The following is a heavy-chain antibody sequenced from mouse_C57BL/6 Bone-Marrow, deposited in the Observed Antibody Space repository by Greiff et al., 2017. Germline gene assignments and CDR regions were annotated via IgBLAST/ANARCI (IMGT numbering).Heavy chain of an antibody. CDR3: ARRLGLWCFDV. Sequence: QVQLKQSGPELVRPGVSVKFSCKGSGYKFTDYAMHWVKHSHAKSLEWIGSITTYSANTKFNQKFKGKATMTVDKSSTTAYLELARLTSEDSAIYYCARRLGLWCFDVWGAGTTVTVSS. D-gene: IGHD3-1*01. V-gene: IGHV1-67*01. J-gene: IGHJ1*01. CDR2: ITTYSANT. CDR1: GYKFTDYA.